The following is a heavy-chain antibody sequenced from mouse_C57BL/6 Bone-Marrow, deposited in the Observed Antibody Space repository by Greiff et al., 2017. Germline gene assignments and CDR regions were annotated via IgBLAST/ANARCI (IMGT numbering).Heavy chain of an antibody. CDR2: IYPRSGNT. Sequence: QVQLQQSGAELARPGASVKLSCKASGYTFTSYGISWVKQRTGQGLEWIGEIYPRSGNTYYNEKFKGKATLTADKSSNTAYMELRSLTSEDSAGYFCAKGPRGFAYWGQGTLVTVSA. CDR1: GYTFTSYG. V-gene: IGHV1-81*01. CDR3: AKGPRGFAY. J-gene: IGHJ3*01.